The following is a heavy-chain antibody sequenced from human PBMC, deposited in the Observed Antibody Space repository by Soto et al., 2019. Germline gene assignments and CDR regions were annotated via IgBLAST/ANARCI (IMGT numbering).Heavy chain of an antibody. D-gene: IGHD3-22*01. CDR1: GFTFSSYA. Sequence: QPGGSLRLSCAASGFTFSSYAMSWFRQAQGKGLEWVSAISGSGGSTYYADSVKGRFTISRDNSKNTLYLQMNSLRAEDTAVYYSAKDSSGYLWLEPIYGMDVWGQGTTVTVSS. J-gene: IGHJ6*02. CDR2: ISGSGGST. CDR3: AKDSSGYLWLEPIYGMDV. V-gene: IGHV3-23*01.